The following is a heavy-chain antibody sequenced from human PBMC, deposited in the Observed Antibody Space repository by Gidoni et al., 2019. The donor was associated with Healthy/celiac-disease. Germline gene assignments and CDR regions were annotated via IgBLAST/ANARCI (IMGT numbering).Heavy chain of an antibody. CDR3: AREFPVGYCSSTSCEAYGMDV. V-gene: IGHV1-69*01. CDR1: GGTFSSYA. D-gene: IGHD2-2*01. Sequence: QVQLVQSGAEVKKPGSSVKVSCKASGGTFSSYAISWVRQAPGQGLEWMGGIIPIFGTANYAQKFQGRVTITADESTSTAYMELSSLRSEDTAVYYCAREFPVGYCSSTSCEAYGMDVWGQGTTVTVSS. CDR2: IIPIFGTA. J-gene: IGHJ6*02.